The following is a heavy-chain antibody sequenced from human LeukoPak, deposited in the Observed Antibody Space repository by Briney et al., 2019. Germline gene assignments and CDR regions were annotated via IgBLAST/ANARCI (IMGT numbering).Heavy chain of an antibody. J-gene: IGHJ4*02. CDR2: INWNGGST. CDR1: GFSFSSYG. V-gene: IGHV3-20*04. D-gene: IGHD3-16*01. CDR3: ARDMSPVGGRLYYFDY. Sequence: GGSLRLSCAASGFSFSSYGMSWVRQAPGKGLEWVSGINWNGGSTGYADSVKGRFTISRDNAKNSLYLQMNSLRAEDTALYYCARDMSPVGGRLYYFDYWGQGTLVTVSS.